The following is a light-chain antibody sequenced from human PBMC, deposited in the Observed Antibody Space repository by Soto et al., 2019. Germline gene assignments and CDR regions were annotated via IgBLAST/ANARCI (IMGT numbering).Light chain of an antibody. Sequence: AIQMTQSPSSLSASVGDRVTITCRASQGIRNALGWYQQKPGKAPKLLIYAASSLQSGVPSRFSVSGSGTDFNLTISSLQPEDFAPYYCLQDYNYPYTFGQGTKLEIK. CDR3: LQDYNYPYT. V-gene: IGKV1-6*01. CDR2: AAS. CDR1: QGIRNA. J-gene: IGKJ2*01.